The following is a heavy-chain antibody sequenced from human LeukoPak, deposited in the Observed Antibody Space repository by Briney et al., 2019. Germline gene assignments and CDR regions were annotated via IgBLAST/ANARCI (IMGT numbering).Heavy chain of an antibody. V-gene: IGHV3-9*01. D-gene: IGHD2-2*01. CDR3: AKDMKGSVPAALDY. CDR2: ISWNSGSI. CDR1: RFTFADYT. Sequence: PGRSLRLSCAASRFTFADYTMHWGRQAPGKGLECVSGISWNSGSIGYADSVKGRFTISRDNAKNSLYLQMNSLRADNTALYYCAKDMKGSVPAALDYWGQGTLVTVSS. J-gene: IGHJ4*02.